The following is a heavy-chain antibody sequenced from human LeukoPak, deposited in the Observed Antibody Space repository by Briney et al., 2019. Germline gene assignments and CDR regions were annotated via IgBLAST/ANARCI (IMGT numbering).Heavy chain of an antibody. J-gene: IGHJ4*02. CDR3: ARSGYSSSWQDFDY. V-gene: IGHV1-8*03. D-gene: IGHD6-13*01. Sequence: ASVKVSCKASGYTFTSYDINWVRQATGQGPEWMGWMNPNSGNTGYAQKFQGRVTITRNTSISTAYMELSSLRSEDTAVYYCARSGYSSSWQDFDYWGQGTLVTVSS. CDR1: GYTFTSYD. CDR2: MNPNSGNT.